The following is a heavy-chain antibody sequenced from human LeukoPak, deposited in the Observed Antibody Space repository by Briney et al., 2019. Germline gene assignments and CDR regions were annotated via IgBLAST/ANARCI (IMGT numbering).Heavy chain of an antibody. D-gene: IGHD2-2*02. Sequence: PSETLSLTCAVYGGSFSGYYWSWIRQPPGKGLEWLGEINHSGSTNYNPSLKSRVTISVDTSKNQFSLKLSSVTAADTAVYYCASPYTSDYYYGMDVWGQGTTVTVSS. V-gene: IGHV4-34*01. CDR3: ASPYTSDYYYGMDV. CDR1: GGSFSGYY. CDR2: INHSGST. J-gene: IGHJ6*02.